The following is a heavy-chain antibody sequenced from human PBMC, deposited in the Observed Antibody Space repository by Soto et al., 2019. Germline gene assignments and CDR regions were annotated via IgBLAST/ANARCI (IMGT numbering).Heavy chain of an antibody. D-gene: IGHD4-17*01. CDR2: ISYSGTT. J-gene: IGHJ4*02. CDR3: ATMGTPVTGLYYFDY. V-gene: IGHV4-30-4*01. Sequence: SETLSLTCTVSGGSISSGNYYWTWIRQPPGKGLEWIGFISYSGTTHYSASLRSRVSISVDPSKNQFSLDLSSVTAADTAVYYCATMGTPVTGLYYFDYWGQGTLVT. CDR1: GGSISSGNYY.